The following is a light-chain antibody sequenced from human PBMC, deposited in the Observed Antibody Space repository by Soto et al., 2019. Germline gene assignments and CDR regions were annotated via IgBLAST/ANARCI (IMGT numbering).Light chain of an antibody. CDR1: SSDVGGYNY. CDR3: SSYTGSSSLFV. J-gene: IGLJ1*01. Sequence: QSALTQPASVSGSPGQSITISCTGTSSDVGGYNYVSWYQQHPGKPPKLMIYDVAIRPSGVSNRFSGSKSGNTASLTISGLHAEVEADYYCSSYTGSSSLFVIGPGTNLTVL. V-gene: IGLV2-14*03. CDR2: DVA.